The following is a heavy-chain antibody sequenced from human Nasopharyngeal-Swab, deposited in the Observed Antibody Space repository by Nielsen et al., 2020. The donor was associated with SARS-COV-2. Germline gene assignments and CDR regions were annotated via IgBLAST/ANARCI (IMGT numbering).Heavy chain of an antibody. Sequence: SQTLSLTCAVYGGSFSGYYWSWIRQPPGKGLEWIGEINHSGSTNYNQSLKSRVTISVDTSKNQFSLKLSSVTAADTAVYYCARGRLYYDFWSGYWFDPWGQGTLVTVSS. V-gene: IGHV4-34*01. J-gene: IGHJ5*02. CDR3: ARGRLYYDFWSGYWFDP. D-gene: IGHD3-3*01. CDR1: GGSFSGYY. CDR2: INHSGST.